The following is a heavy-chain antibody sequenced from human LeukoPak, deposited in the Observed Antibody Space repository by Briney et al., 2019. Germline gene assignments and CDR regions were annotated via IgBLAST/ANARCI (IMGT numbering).Heavy chain of an antibody. V-gene: IGHV1-69*13. D-gene: IGHD5-12*01. Sequence: SVKVSCKASGGTFSSYAISWVRQAPGQGLEWMGGIIPIFGTANYAQKFQGRVTITADESTSTAYMELSSLRSEDTAVYYCARGGPPGVVATTDAFDIWGQGTMVTVSS. J-gene: IGHJ3*02. CDR2: IIPIFGTA. CDR3: ARGGPPGVVATTDAFDI. CDR1: GGTFSSYA.